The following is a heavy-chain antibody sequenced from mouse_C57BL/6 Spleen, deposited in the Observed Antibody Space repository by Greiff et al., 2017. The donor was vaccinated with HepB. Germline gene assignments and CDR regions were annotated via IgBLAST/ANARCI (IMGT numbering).Heavy chain of an antibody. J-gene: IGHJ4*01. CDR1: GFTFSDYY. CDR2: ISNGGGST. D-gene: IGHD1-1*02. Sequence: EVMLVESGGGLVQPGGSLKLSCAASGFTFSDYYMYWVRQTPEKRLEWVAYISNGGGSTYYPDTVKGRFTISRDNAKNTLYLQMSRLKSEDTAMYYCARGDYRGYYAMDYWGQGTSVTVSS. V-gene: IGHV5-12*01. CDR3: ARGDYRGYYAMDY.